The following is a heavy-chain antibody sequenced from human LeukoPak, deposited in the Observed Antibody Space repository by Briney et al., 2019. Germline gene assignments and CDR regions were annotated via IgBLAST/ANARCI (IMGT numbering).Heavy chain of an antibody. CDR3: ARGRPRGYSYGFPFDY. J-gene: IGHJ4*02. CDR1: GGSISSYY. D-gene: IGHD5-18*01. Sequence: SETLSLTCTVSGGSISSYYWSWIRQPPGKGLEWIGEINHSGSTNYNPSLKSRVTISVDTSKNQFSLKLSSVTAPDTAVYYCARGRPRGYSYGFPFDYWGQGTLVTVSS. V-gene: IGHV4-34*01. CDR2: INHSGST.